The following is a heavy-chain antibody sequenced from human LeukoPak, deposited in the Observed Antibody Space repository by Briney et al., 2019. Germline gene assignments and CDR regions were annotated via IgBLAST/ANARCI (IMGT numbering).Heavy chain of an antibody. CDR1: GVSISSRY. CDR2: IYYTGSI. V-gene: IGHV4-59*08. J-gene: IGHJ4*02. CDR3: ARLTKYDDTWYADY. Sequence: SSETLSLACTVSGVSISSRYWSWIRQPPGKVLEWIGYIYYTGSINYNPSLKSRVTISVDTSKNQFSLKLSSVTAADTAVYYCARLTKYDDTWYADYWGQGTLVTVSS. D-gene: IGHD3-9*01.